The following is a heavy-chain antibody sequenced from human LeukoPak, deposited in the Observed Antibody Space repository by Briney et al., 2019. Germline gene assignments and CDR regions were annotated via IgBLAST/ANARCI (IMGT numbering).Heavy chain of an antibody. D-gene: IGHD3-22*01. CDR1: GFTFSSYS. CDR3: ARDSVRYYDSSGYYSF. V-gene: IGHV3-48*04. CDR2: ISSSSSTI. Sequence: PGGSLRLSCAASGFTFSSYSMNWVRQAPGKGLEWVSYISSSSSTIYYADSVKGRFTISRDNAKNSLYLQMNSLRAEDTAVYYCARDSVRYYDSSGYYSFWGQGTLVTVSS. J-gene: IGHJ4*02.